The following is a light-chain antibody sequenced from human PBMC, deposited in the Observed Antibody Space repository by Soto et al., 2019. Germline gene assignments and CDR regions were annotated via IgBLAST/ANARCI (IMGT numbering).Light chain of an antibody. J-gene: IGLJ1*01. CDR2: EVT. CDR3: SSYTSSSSYV. Sequence: QCVLTKPPSVSGSHGESVTISCTGTSRDVGSYNRVSWYQQSPGTAPKLMIYEVTNRPSGVPDRFSGSKSGNTASLTISGLQAEDEADYYCSSYTSSSSYVFGTGTKVTVL. V-gene: IGLV2-18*02. CDR1: SRDVGSYNR.